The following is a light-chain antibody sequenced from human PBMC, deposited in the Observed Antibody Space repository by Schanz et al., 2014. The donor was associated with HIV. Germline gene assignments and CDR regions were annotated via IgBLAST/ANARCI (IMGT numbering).Light chain of an antibody. V-gene: IGLV1-44*01. CDR2: AGN. CDR1: SSNIGINT. J-gene: IGLJ3*02. Sequence: QSVLTQPPSASGTPGQRVTISCSGSSSNIGINTVNWYQHLPGTAPKLLIYAGNQRASGVPDRFSGSESGTSASLAISGLQSEDEGDYYCATWDDGLDAWVFGGGTKLTVL. CDR3: ATWDDGLDAWV.